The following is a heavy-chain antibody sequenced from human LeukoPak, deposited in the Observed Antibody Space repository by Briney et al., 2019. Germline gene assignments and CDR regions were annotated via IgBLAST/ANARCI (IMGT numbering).Heavy chain of an antibody. D-gene: IGHD2-8*01. V-gene: IGHV5-51*01. CDR3: ASLARRVYVEYYFDY. Sequence: KRGESLKISCKGSGYSFTSYWIGWVRQMPGKGLEWMGIIYPGDSDTRYSPSFQGQATMSADKSITTAYLQWSSLKASDTAMYYCASLARRVYVEYYFDYWGQGTLVTVSS. J-gene: IGHJ4*02. CDR1: GYSFTSYW. CDR2: IYPGDSDT.